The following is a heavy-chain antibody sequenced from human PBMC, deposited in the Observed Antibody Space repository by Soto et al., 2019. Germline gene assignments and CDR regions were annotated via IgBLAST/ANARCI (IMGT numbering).Heavy chain of an antibody. V-gene: IGHV3-72*01. CDR1: GFTFNDHY. CDR2: TRNKANSYST. D-gene: IGHD1-1*01. J-gene: IGHJ4*02. CDR3: AKDRPRRTSGYFFDY. Sequence: GGSLRLSCAASGFTFNDHYMDWVRQGPGKGLGWVGRTRNKANSYSTDYAASVKGRFTISRDDSKNSLYLQMNSLRAEDTALYYCAKDRPRRTSGYFFDYWGQGTPVTVSS.